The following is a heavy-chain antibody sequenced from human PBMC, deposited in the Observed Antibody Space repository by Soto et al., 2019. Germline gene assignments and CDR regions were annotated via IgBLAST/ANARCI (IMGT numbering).Heavy chain of an antibody. CDR3: ARHIVATRRYYYYGMDV. V-gene: IGHV5-51*01. J-gene: IGHJ6*02. CDR1: GYSFTSYW. CDR2: IYPGDSDT. Sequence: PGESLKISCKGSGYSFTSYWIGWVRQMPGKGLEWMGIIYPGDSDTRYSPSFQGQVTISADKSISTAYPQWSSLKASDTAMYYCARHIVATRRYYYYGMDVWGQGTTVTVSS. D-gene: IGHD5-12*01.